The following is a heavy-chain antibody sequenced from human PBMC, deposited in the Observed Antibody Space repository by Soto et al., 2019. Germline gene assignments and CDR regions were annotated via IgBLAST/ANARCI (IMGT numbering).Heavy chain of an antibody. CDR2: IYTSGST. J-gene: IGHJ4*02. CDR3: ARVIYDSSGYPTHFDY. V-gene: IGHV4-4*07. CDR1: GGSISSYY. D-gene: IGHD3-22*01. Sequence: QVQLQESGPGLVKPSENLSLTCTVSGGSISSYYWSWIRQPAGKGLEWIGRIYTSGSTNYNPSLKSRVIMSLDTSKNQFSLKLSSVTAADTAVYYCARVIYDSSGYPTHFDYWGQGTLVTVSS.